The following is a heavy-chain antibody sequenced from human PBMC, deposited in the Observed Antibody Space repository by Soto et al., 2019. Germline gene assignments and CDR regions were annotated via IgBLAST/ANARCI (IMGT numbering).Heavy chain of an antibody. Sequence: PSETLSLTYAVYGGSFSGYDCSWIRQPPGKGLEWIGEINHSGSTNYNPSLKSRVTISVDTSKNQFSLKVNSVTAADTAMYYCERMWSGYNSYWSQGTLVTVSS. CDR3: ERMWSGYNSY. CDR1: GGSFSGYD. D-gene: IGHD6-25*01. V-gene: IGHV4-34*01. CDR2: INHSGST. J-gene: IGHJ4*02.